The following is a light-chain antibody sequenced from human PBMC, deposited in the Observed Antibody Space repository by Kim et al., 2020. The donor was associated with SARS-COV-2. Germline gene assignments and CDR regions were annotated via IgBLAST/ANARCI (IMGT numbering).Light chain of an antibody. CDR3: QQHNSYPFT. CDR2: GTS. CDR1: QGIGNY. J-gene: IGKJ5*01. Sequence: DIQMTQSPSSLSASVGDRVTITCRASQGIGNYLAWLQQKPGKAPKSLIYGTSNLQSGVPSRFSGSGSGTDFTLTIISLQPEDFATYYCQQHNSYPFTFGHGTRLEIK. V-gene: IGKV1-16*01.